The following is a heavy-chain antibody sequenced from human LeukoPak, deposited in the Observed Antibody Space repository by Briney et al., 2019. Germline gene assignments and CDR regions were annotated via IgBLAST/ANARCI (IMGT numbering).Heavy chain of an antibody. J-gene: IGHJ4*02. Sequence: GGSLRLSCAASGFTFSSYAMSWVRQAPGKGLEWVSAISGSGGSTYYADSVKGRFTISRDNSRNTLYLQMNSLRAEDTAVYYCAKAKYDCWSGYQEYWGQGTLVTVSS. V-gene: IGHV3-23*01. CDR1: GFTFSSYA. CDR3: AKAKYDCWSGYQEY. D-gene: IGHD3-3*01. CDR2: ISGSGGST.